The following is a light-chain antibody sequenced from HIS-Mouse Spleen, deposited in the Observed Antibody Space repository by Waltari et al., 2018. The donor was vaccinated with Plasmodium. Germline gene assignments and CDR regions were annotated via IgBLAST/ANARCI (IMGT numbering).Light chain of an antibody. Sequence: AIQMTQSPSSLSASVGVRVSITCRASQGIRNDLGWYQQKPGKAPNLLIYAASSLQSGFPSRFSGSGSGTDFTLTISSLQPEDFATYYCLQDYNYPYTIGQGTKLEIK. CDR3: LQDYNYPYT. CDR1: QGIRND. V-gene: IGKV1-6*01. CDR2: AAS. J-gene: IGKJ2*01.